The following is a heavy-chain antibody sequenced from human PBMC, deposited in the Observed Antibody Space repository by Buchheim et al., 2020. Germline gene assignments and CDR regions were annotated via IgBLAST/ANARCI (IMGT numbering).Heavy chain of an antibody. Sequence: QVQLVESGGGVVQPGKSLRLSCAASGFMFSNYGMHWVRQAPGKDLEWVAVISYDGGNTYYADSVKGRFTISRDTSKSTLYLQMNSLRPEDTAVYYCAKDPSGTSGYWFYYFDYWGQGTL. D-gene: IGHD3-22*01. CDR1: GFMFSNYG. CDR2: ISYDGGNT. V-gene: IGHV3-30*18. CDR3: AKDPSGTSGYWFYYFDY. J-gene: IGHJ4*02.